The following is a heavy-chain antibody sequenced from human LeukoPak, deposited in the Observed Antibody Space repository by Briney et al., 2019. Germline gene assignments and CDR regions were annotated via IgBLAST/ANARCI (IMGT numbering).Heavy chain of an antibody. CDR1: GYTFTSYG. J-gene: IGHJ4*02. CDR2: ISAYNGNT. Sequence: ASVKVSCKASGYTFTSYGISWVRQAPGQGLEWMGWISAYNGNTNCAQKLQGRVTMTTDTSTSTAYVELGSLRSDDTAVYYCARDHEFCRSTSCYAIDYWGQGTLVTVSS. V-gene: IGHV1-18*01. D-gene: IGHD2-2*01. CDR3: ARDHEFCRSTSCYAIDY.